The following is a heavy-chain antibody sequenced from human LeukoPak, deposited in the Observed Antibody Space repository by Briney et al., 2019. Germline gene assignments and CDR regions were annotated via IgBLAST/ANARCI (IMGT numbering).Heavy chain of an antibody. V-gene: IGHV3-21*01. D-gene: IGHD3-3*01. Sequence: GGSLRLSCAASGFTFSSYSMNWVRQAPGKGLEWVSSISSSSSYIYYADSVKGRFTISRDNAKNSLYLQMNSLGAEDTAVYYCARVVYDFWSGYSDYWGQGTLVTVSS. CDR2: ISSSSSYI. CDR3: ARVVYDFWSGYSDY. J-gene: IGHJ4*02. CDR1: GFTFSSYS.